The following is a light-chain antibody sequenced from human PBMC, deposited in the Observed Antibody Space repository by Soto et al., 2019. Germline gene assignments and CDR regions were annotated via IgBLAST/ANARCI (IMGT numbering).Light chain of an antibody. J-gene: IGLJ3*02. CDR3: CSYAGGSAWV. CDR1: SSDVGSSNL. CDR2: EGN. V-gene: IGLV2-23*01. Sequence: QSALTQPASVSGSPGQSITISCTGTSSDVGSSNLVSWYQHLPGKAPKLIIYEGNKRPSGISYRFSGSKSGNTASLTISGLQAEDEADYHCCSYAGGSAWVFGGGTKVTVL.